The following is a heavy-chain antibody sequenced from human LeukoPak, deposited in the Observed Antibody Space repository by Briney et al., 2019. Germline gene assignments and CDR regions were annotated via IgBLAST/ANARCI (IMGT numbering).Heavy chain of an antibody. Sequence: GGSLRLSCVASGFTSSSYSMNWVRQSPGKGLEWVSYISSSSNTMYYADSVKGRFTISRDNANNSLYLQMNSLRAEDTAVYYCARDGFDFWSGYPTTVDYWGQGTLVTVSS. D-gene: IGHD3-3*01. V-gene: IGHV3-48*01. CDR3: ARDGFDFWSGYPTTVDY. CDR1: GFTSSSYS. CDR2: ISSSSNTM. J-gene: IGHJ4*02.